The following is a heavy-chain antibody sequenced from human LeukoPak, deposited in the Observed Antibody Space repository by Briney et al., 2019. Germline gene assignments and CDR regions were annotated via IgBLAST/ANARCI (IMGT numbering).Heavy chain of an antibody. V-gene: IGHV3-7*01. CDR3: TRDPNHPGYSSGWYY. D-gene: IGHD6-19*01. J-gene: IGHJ4*02. CDR2: IKQTGNEE. Sequence: GGSLRLSCAVSGFTFSNYWMSWVRQAPGKGLEWVANIKQTGNEEYYVDSVRGRFTISRDNAKNSLYLQMNSLRVEDTAVYYCTRDPNHPGYSSGWYYWGQGTLVTVSS. CDR1: GFTFSNYW.